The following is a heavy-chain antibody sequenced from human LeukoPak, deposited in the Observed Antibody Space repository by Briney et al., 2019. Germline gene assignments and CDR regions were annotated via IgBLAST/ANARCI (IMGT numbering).Heavy chain of an antibody. CDR3: GRLARNAWYAVDY. J-gene: IGHJ4*02. Sequence: PGGSLRLSCAASEFTFSFYWMTWVRQAPGKGLEWVANILPDGSEKYYLDSAKGRFTISRDNPTNSLYLQINSLRAEDTALYYCGRLARNAWYAVDYWGQGTLVTVSS. V-gene: IGHV3-7*01. CDR2: ILPDGSEK. D-gene: IGHD6-19*01. CDR1: EFTFSFYW.